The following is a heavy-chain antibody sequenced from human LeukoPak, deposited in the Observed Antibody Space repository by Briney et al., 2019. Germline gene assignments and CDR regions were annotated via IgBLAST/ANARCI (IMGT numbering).Heavy chain of an antibody. CDR2: IKQDGSET. Sequence: PGGSLRLSCAASGFTFSNYWMTWVRQAPGKGLEWVANIKQDGSETYYVDPVKGRFTISRDNAKNSLYLQMNSLRAEDTAVYYCVREGTTVALFDYWGQGSLVTVSS. CDR3: VREGTTVALFDY. J-gene: IGHJ4*02. D-gene: IGHD6-19*01. V-gene: IGHV3-7*01. CDR1: GFTFSNYW.